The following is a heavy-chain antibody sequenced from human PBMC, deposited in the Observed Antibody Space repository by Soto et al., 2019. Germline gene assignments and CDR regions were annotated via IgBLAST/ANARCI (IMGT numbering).Heavy chain of an antibody. CDR1: GGSFSGYY. V-gene: IGHV4-34*01. J-gene: IGHJ4*02. D-gene: IGHD6-6*01. CDR3: ARGPRIQYSSSNRYFDY. CDR2: INHSGST. Sequence: KPSETLSLTCAVYGGSFSGYYWSWIRQPPGKGLEWIGEINHSGSTNYNPSLKSRVTISVDTSKNQFSLKLSSVTAADTAVCYCARGPRIQYSSSNRYFDYWGQGTLVTVSS.